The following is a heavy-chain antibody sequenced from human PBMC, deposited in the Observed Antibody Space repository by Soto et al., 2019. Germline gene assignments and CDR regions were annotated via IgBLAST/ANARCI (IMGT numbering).Heavy chain of an antibody. CDR1: GGSISSGGYY. D-gene: IGHD2-8*01. Sequence: SETLSLTCTVSGGSISSGGYYWSWIRQHPGKGLEWIGYIYYSGSTYYNPSLKSRVTISVDTSKNQFSLKLSSVTAADTSVYYCVRDYKVYATSYYYYMDVWGKGTTVTVSS. V-gene: IGHV4-31*03. CDR3: VRDYKVYATSYYYYMDV. J-gene: IGHJ6*03. CDR2: IYYSGST.